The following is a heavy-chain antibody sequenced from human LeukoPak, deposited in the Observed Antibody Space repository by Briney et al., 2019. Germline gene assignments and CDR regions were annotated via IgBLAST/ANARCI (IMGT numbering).Heavy chain of an antibody. CDR1: GFTFSNYA. CDR2: ISYDGSIK. CDR3: ARGEYDFWSASGY. Sequence: PGGSLRLSCAASGFTFSNYAMHWVRQAPGKGLEWVALISYDGSIKYYADSVKGRFTISRDNSKNTLYLQMNSLRDEDTAIYYCARGEYDFWSASGYWGQGTLVTVSS. D-gene: IGHD3-3*01. J-gene: IGHJ4*02. V-gene: IGHV3-30*04.